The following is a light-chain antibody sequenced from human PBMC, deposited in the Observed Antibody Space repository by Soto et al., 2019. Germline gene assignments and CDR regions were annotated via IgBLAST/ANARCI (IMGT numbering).Light chain of an antibody. CDR3: QQYGSSPYT. CDR2: GAS. Sequence: EIVLTQSPGTLSLSPGERATLSCRASQSVSSSYLAWYQQKPGQAPRLLIYGASSRATGIPDRFSGSGSGXDFXLTISRLEPEDFAVYYCQQYGSSPYTFGQGTKLEIK. CDR1: QSVSSSY. J-gene: IGKJ2*01. V-gene: IGKV3-20*01.